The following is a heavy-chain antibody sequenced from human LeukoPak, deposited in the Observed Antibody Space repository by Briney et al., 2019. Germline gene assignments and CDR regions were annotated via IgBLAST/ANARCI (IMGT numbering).Heavy chain of an antibody. Sequence: KASETLSLTCGVSGGSISSSNWWSWVRQPPGKGLERIGEIHPSGEINYNPSLKSRVTISLDKSKNQFSLKMTSVTAADTAIYYCARGKQQLVPPFDYWGQGALVTVSS. D-gene: IGHD6-13*01. CDR3: ARGKQQLVPPFDY. J-gene: IGHJ4*02. CDR2: IHPSGEI. CDR1: GGSISSSNW. V-gene: IGHV4-4*02.